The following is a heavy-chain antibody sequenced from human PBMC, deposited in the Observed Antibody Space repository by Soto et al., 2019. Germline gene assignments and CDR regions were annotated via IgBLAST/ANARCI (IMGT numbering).Heavy chain of an antibody. CDR1: GGTFSSYA. CDR3: ARSPSNWFDP. J-gene: IGHJ5*02. V-gene: IGHV1-69*06. Sequence: QVQLVQSGAEVKKPGSSVKVSCKASGGTFSSYAISWVRQAPGQGLEWMGGIIPIFGTANYAQKFQGRFTITANKAKSTAYMELHSLRSEDTAVYYCARSPSNWFDPWCQGPLLTVSS. CDR2: IIPIFGTA.